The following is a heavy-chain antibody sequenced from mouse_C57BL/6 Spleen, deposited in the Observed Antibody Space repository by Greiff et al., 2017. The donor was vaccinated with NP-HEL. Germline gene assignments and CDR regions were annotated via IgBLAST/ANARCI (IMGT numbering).Heavy chain of an antibody. CDR2: IDPSDSET. J-gene: IGHJ4*01. V-gene: IGHV1-52*01. Sequence: QVQLKQPGAELVRPGSSVKLSCKASGYTFTGSGRHGWKRGPIQGLEWMGNIDPSDSETHYNQKFKDKATLTVDKSSSTAYMQLSSLTSEDSAVYYCARLGSSPLYAMDYWGQGTSVTVSS. CDR1: GYTFTGSG. CDR3: ARLGSSPLYAMDY. D-gene: IGHD1-1*01.